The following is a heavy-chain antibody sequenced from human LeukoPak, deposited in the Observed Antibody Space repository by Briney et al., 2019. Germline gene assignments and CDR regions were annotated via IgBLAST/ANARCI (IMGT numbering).Heavy chain of an antibody. CDR1: GFTFSSYA. V-gene: IGHV3-23*01. CDR2: ISGSGGKT. J-gene: IGHJ4*02. CDR3: AKNTGGLPTD. Sequence: GGSLRLSCAASGFTFSSYAMSWVRQAPGKGLEWVSVISGSGGKTYYADSLKGRFTISRDDSKNTLYLQMNSLRVEDTAVYYCAKNTGGLPTDWSQGTLVTVSS. D-gene: IGHD2-8*02.